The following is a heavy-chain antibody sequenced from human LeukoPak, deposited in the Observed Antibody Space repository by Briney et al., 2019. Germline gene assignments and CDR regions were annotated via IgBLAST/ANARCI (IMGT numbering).Heavy chain of an antibody. CDR3: ASGGSSSSNWFDP. CDR1: GGTFSSYA. CDR2: IIPIFGTA. V-gene: IGHV1-69*05. Sequence: SVKVSCKASGGTFSSYAISWVRQAPGQGLEWMGGIIPIFGTANYAQKFQGSVTITTDESTSTAYMELSSLRSEDTAVYYCASGGSSSSNWFDPWGQGTLVTVSS. J-gene: IGHJ5*02. D-gene: IGHD6-6*01.